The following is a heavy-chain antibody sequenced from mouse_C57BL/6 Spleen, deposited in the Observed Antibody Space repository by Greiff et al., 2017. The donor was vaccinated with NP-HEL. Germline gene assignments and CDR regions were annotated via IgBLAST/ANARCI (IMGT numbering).Heavy chain of an antibody. CDR1: GYAFSSSW. J-gene: IGHJ4*01. CDR2: IYPGDGDT. Sequence: VQRVESGPELVKPGASVKISCKASGYAFSSSWMNWVKQRPGKGLEWIGRIYPGDGDTNYNGKFKGKATLTADKSSSTAYMQLSSLTSEDSAVYFCAREDDHYAMDYWGQGTSVTVSS. CDR3: AREDDHYAMDY. D-gene: IGHD2-3*01. V-gene: IGHV1-82*01.